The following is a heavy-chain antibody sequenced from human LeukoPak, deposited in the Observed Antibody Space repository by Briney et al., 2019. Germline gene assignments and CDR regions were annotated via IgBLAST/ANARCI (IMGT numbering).Heavy chain of an antibody. V-gene: IGHV1-46*01. CDR2: INPSGGST. D-gene: IGHD3-3*01. CDR1: GYTFTSYY. Sequence: ASVKVSCKASGYTFTSYYMHWVRQAPGQGLEWMGIINPSGGSTSYAQKFQGRVTMTRDMSTSTVYMELSSLRSEDTAVYYCARAPTLPTIFGVVEYYMDVWGKGTTVTVSS. J-gene: IGHJ6*03. CDR3: ARAPTLPTIFGVVEYYMDV.